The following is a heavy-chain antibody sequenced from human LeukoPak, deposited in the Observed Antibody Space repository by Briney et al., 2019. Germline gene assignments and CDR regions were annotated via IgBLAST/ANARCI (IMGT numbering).Heavy chain of an antibody. CDR2: INPSSGGT. V-gene: IGHV1-2*02. Sequence: GASVKVSCKASGYTFTGYYMHWVRQAPGQGLEWMGWINPSSGGTNYAQKFQGRVTMTRDTSISTAYMELSRLRSDDTAVYYCARDPLQWLVQYYFDYWGQGTLVTVSS. CDR1: GYTFTGYY. J-gene: IGHJ4*02. CDR3: ARDPLQWLVQYYFDY. D-gene: IGHD6-19*01.